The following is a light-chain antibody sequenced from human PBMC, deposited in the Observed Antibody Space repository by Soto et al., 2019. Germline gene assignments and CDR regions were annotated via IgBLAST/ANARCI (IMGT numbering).Light chain of an antibody. J-gene: IGKJ1*01. Sequence: DIQMTQSPSTLSASVGDRVTITCRASQSINYWLAWYQQKPGKAPKVLIYDASSLESGVPSRFSGSGSGTEFTLTISSLQPDDLATYYCQQYSSYWTFDQGTKVDI. CDR2: DAS. V-gene: IGKV1-5*01. CDR1: QSINYW. CDR3: QQYSSYWT.